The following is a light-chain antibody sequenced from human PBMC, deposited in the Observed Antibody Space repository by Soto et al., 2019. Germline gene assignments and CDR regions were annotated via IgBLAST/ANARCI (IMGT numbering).Light chain of an antibody. CDR3: QQYNSYS. CDR1: QTISSW. Sequence: DIQMTQSPSTLSGSVGDRVTITCRASQTISSWLAWYQQKPGKAPKLLIYDASGLESGVPSRFSGSGSGTEFTLTISSLQPDDFATYYCQQYNSYSFGQGTKVDI. V-gene: IGKV1-5*01. J-gene: IGKJ1*01. CDR2: DAS.